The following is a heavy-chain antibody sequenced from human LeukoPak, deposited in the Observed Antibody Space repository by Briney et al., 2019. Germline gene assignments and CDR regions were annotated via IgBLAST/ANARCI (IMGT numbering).Heavy chain of an antibody. CDR3: AKDDDWGRYKH. V-gene: IGHV3-23*01. J-gene: IGHJ1*01. CDR1: GFIFSRHG. Sequence: PGGSLRLSCAASGFIFSRHGMNWVRQAPGKGLEWVSGISPSGDITYYTDSVRGRFTISRDNFKNTLSLQVNSLRAEDTAMYYCAKDDDWGRYKHWGQGTLVTVSS. D-gene: IGHD3-16*01. CDR2: ISPSGDIT.